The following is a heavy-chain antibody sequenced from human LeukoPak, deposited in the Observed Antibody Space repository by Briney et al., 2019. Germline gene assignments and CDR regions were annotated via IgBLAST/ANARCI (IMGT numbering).Heavy chain of an antibody. CDR2: TYYRSQWLQ. CDR1: GDSVSSDNVA. CDR3: GRGFHPTGGLAY. Sequence: SQTLTLTCDISGDSVSSDNVAWNWIRQSPSRGLEWLGRTYYRSQWLQQYGVSVKGRVTINPDTSKNQISLQLNSVNPADTGIFCGGRGFHPTGGLAYWGRGTRVTVSS. D-gene: IGHD3-16*01. V-gene: IGHV6-1*01. J-gene: IGHJ4*02.